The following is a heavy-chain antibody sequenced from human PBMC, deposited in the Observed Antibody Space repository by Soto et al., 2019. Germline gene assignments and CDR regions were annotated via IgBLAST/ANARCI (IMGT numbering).Heavy chain of an antibody. CDR2: IYRGTSP. CDR3: TKNGAYALDY. V-gene: IGHV4-4*02. J-gene: IGHJ4*02. CDR1: GDSFSSDNW. Sequence: SETLSLTCAVSGDSFSSDNWWIWVRQPPEKGLEWIGEIYRGTSPTYNPSLESRLTISVDKSKNQFSLKLNSVTAADTAVYYCTKNGAYALDYWGQGTLVTVSS. D-gene: IGHD4-17*01.